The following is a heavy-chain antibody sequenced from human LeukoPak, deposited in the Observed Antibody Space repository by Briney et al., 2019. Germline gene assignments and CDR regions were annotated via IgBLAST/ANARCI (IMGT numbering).Heavy chain of an antibody. CDR2: IYPADSDT. D-gene: IGHD3-10*01. CDR1: GYIFTNYW. CDR3: ARHSRDGSNTRGYFFDY. V-gene: IGHV5-51*01. Sequence: GESLKISCQVSGYIFTNYWIGWVRQMPGKGLESMGIIYPADSDTTYSPSFQGQVTISVDKSISTVYLHWSSLKASDTAIYYCARHSRDGSNTRGYFFDYWGQGTLVTASS. J-gene: IGHJ4*02.